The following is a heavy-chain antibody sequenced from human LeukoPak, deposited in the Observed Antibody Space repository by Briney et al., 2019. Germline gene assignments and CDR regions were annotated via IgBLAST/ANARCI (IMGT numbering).Heavy chain of an antibody. D-gene: IGHD3-22*01. CDR1: GYTFTSYG. Sequence: GASVKVSCMASGYTFTSYGISWVRQAPGQGLEWMGWISAYNGNTNYAQKLQGRVTMTTDTSTSTAYMELRSLRSDDTAVYYCAIQGFYDSSGRDAFDIWGQGTMVTVSS. J-gene: IGHJ3*02. CDR2: ISAYNGNT. CDR3: AIQGFYDSSGRDAFDI. V-gene: IGHV1-18*01.